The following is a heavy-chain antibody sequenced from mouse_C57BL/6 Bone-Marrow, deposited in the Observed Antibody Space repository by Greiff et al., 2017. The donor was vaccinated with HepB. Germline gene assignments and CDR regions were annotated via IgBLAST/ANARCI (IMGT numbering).Heavy chain of an antibody. J-gene: IGHJ1*03. Sequence: QVQLQQSGAELVRPGASVTLSCKASGYTFTDYEMHWVKQTPVHGLEWIGAIDPETGGTAYNQKFKGKAILTADKSSSTAYMELRSLTSEVSAVYYCTGNLEHYGRDWYFDVWGTGTTVTVSS. V-gene: IGHV1-15*01. D-gene: IGHD1-1*01. CDR3: TGNLEHYGRDWYFDV. CDR1: GYTFTDYE. CDR2: IDPETGGT.